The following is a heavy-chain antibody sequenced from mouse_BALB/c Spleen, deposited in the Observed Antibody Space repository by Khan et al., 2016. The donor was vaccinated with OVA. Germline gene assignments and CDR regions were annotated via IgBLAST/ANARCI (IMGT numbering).Heavy chain of an antibody. CDR3: TRRAYYYAGEGFAY. J-gene: IGHJ3*01. D-gene: IGHD1-1*01. Sequence: EVQLQESGGDLVKPGGSLKLSCAASGFTFSTYGMSWVRQTPDKRLEWVATVSTGGGYTYYPDSLKGRFTISRDKATNTLYLQMSSLKSEDTAMYYGTRRAYYYAGEGFAYWGQGTLVTVSA. CDR1: GFTFSTYG. CDR2: VSTGGGYT. V-gene: IGHV5-6*01.